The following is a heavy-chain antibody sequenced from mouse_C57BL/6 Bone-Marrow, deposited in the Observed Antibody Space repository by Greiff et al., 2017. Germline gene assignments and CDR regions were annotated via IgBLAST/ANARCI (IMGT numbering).Heavy chain of an antibody. CDR1: GFNIKDDY. D-gene: IGHD2-3*01. CDR3: ATFDGNYFDF. V-gene: IGHV14-4*01. J-gene: IGHJ2*01. Sequence: EVQLQQSGAELVRPGASVKLSCTASGFNIKDDYIHWVKQRPEQGLEWIGWIDPEIGDTEYASQLQGKATITSDTSSNTAYLPLGSLTCEDTAVYYCATFDGNYFDFWGQGTPLTVAS. CDR2: IDPEIGDT.